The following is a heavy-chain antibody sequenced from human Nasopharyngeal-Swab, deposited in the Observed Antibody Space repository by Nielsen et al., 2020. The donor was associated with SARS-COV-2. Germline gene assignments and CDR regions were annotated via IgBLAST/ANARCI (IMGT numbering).Heavy chain of an antibody. J-gene: IGHJ4*02. V-gene: IGHV3-53*01. Sequence: GESLKISCAASGFTVSSNSMNWVRQAPGKGLEWVSLIYSGGSTEYADSVKGRFTISRDISKNTLYLQMNSLRADDTAVYYCARGVNPPPDYWGQGTLVIVSS. CDR2: IYSGGST. D-gene: IGHD1-14*01. CDR1: GFTVSSNS. CDR3: ARGVNPPPDY.